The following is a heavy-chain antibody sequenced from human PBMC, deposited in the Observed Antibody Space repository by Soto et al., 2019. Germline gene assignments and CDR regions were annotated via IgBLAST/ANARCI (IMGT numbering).Heavy chain of an antibody. V-gene: IGHV3-30-3*01. Sequence: GGSLRLSCAASGFTFSSYAMHWVRQAPGKGLEWVAVISYDGSNKYYADSVKGRFTISRDNSKNTLYLQMNSLRAEDTAVYYCARGVDSKSSWFDPWGQGTLVTVSS. CDR1: GFTFSSYA. CDR2: ISYDGSNK. D-gene: IGHD3-22*01. J-gene: IGHJ5*02. CDR3: ARGVDSKSSWFDP.